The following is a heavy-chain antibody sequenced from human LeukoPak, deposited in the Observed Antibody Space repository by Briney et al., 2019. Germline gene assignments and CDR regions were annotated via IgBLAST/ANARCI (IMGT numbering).Heavy chain of an antibody. CDR3: ARSITMVRFDAFDI. CDR1: GFTFSDYY. V-gene: IGHV3-11*01. Sequence: GGSLRLSCAASGFTFSDYYMSWIRQAPGKGLEWVSYISSSGSTIYYADSVKGRFTISRDNAKNSLYLQMNSLRAEDTAVYYCARSITMVRFDAFDIWGQGTMVTVSS. CDR2: ISSSGSTI. D-gene: IGHD3-10*01. J-gene: IGHJ3*02.